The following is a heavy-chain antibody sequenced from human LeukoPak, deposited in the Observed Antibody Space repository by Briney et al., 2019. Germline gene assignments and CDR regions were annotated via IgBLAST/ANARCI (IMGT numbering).Heavy chain of an antibody. CDR2: INPSGGST. J-gene: IGHJ6*03. Sequence: ASVNVSCKASGYTFTGYYMHWVRQAPGQGLEWMGIINPSGGSTSYAQKFQGRVTMTRDTSTSTVYMELSSLRSEDTAVYYCARAGGDFWSGYYPYYYMDVWGKGTTVTVSS. CDR3: ARAGGDFWSGYYPYYYMDV. V-gene: IGHV1-46*01. CDR1: GYTFTGYY. D-gene: IGHD3-3*01.